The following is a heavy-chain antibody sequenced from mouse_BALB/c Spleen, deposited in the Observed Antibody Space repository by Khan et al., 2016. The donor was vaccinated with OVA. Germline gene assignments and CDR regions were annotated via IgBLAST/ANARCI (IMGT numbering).Heavy chain of an antibody. CDR2: ISDGGSYT. CDR1: GFTFSDYY. D-gene: IGHD2-13*01. J-gene: IGHJ3*01. Sequence: EVELVESGGDLVKPGGSLKLSCAASGFTFSDYYMYWVRQTPEKRLEWVATISDGGSYTYYTDSVKGRFTISRDDVKNNLYLQMSSLKSEDTAMYYCARGYYGDPFAYWGQGTLVTVSA. CDR3: ARGYYGDPFAY. V-gene: IGHV5-4*02.